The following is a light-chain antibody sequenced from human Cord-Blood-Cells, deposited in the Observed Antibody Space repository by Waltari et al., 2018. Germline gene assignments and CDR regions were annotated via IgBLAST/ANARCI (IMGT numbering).Light chain of an antibody. V-gene: IGLV2-8*01. CDR1: SSDVGGYNY. Sequence: QSALTQPPSASGSPGQSVTISCTGTSSDVGGYNYVSWYQQHPGKAPKLMIYEVSKRPSGVPERLSVSKSGNTASLTVSGLQAEDEADYYCSSYAGSNNLVFGGGTKLTVL. J-gene: IGLJ2*01. CDR3: SSYAGSNNLV. CDR2: EVS.